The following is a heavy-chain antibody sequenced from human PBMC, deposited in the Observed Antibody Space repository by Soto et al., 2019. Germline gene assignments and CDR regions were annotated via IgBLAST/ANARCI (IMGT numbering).Heavy chain of an antibody. Sequence: GPTLVNPTQPLTLTCPFSGFSLSTSGMRVSWIRQPPGKALEWLAHIDWDDDKFYNTSLKTRLTISKDSSKNQVVLTMTNMDPVDTATYYCARMFHCSGGTCPFDYWGQGALVTVSS. V-gene: IGHV2-70*04. J-gene: IGHJ4*02. D-gene: IGHD2-15*01. CDR2: IDWDDDK. CDR1: GFSLSTSGMR. CDR3: ARMFHCSGGTCPFDY.